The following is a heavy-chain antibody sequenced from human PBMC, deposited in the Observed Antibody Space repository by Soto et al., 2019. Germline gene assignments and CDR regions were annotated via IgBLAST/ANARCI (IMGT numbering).Heavy chain of an antibody. V-gene: IGHV1-69*06. CDR2: LIPIFGTA. CDR3: AGRCDSTSCLAHFDY. CDR1: GVTFNNYV. Sequence: ASVKVSCKASGVTFNNYVINWVRQAPGQGLEWMGGLIPIFGTATYAQKFQGRVTITADKSTTTAYMELNSLTSEDTAVYYCAGRCDSTSCLAHFDYWGQGTLVTVSS. J-gene: IGHJ4*02. D-gene: IGHD2-2*01.